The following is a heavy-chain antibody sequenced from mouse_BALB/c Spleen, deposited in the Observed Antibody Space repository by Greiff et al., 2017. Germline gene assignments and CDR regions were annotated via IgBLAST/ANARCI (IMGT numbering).Heavy chain of an antibody. CDR1: GFTFSSFG. D-gene: IGHD1-1*01. V-gene: IGHV5-17*02. J-gene: IGHJ4*01. CDR2: ISSGSSTI. Sequence: EVKVVESGGGLVQPGGSRKLSCAASGFTFSSFGMHWVRRAPEKGLEWVAYISSGSSTIYYADTVKGRFTISRDNPKNTLFLQMTSLRSEDTAMYYCARYGSSLYYYAMDYWGQGTSVTVSS. CDR3: ARYGSSLYYYAMDY.